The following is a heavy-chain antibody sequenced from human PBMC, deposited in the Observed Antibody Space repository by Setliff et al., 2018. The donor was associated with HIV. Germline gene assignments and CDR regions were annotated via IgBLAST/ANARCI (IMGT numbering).Heavy chain of an antibody. CDR3: VRQSGSWHAGSGAFDI. V-gene: IGHV3-13*01. D-gene: IGHD1-26*01. J-gene: IGHJ3*02. CDR2: IGTISDT. CDR1: GFTFSTYD. Sequence: GGSLRLSCAASGFTFSTYDMHWVRQVTGKGLEWVSAIGTISDTIYSDSVEGRFTISRENARNSLHLQMNSLRAGDTGVYYCVRQSGSWHAGSGAFDIWGQGTMVTVSS.